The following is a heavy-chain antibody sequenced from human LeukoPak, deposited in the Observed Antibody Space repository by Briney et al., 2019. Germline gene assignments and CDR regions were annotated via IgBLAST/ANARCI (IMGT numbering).Heavy chain of an antibody. CDR1: GYTFTTYH. J-gene: IGHJ3*02. CDR3: ARDPNPPAFDI. Sequence: ASVTVSCTASGYTFTTYHINWVRQATGQGLEWMGWMDPNSGNRDYAPKFQGRVTMTRNTSISTAYMELSSLRSEDTAVYYCARDPNPPAFDIWGQGTMVTVSS. V-gene: IGHV1-8*01. CDR2: MDPNSGNR.